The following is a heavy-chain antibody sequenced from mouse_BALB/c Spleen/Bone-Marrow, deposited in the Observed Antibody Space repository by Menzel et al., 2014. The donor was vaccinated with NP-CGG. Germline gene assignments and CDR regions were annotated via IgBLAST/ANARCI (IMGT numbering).Heavy chain of an antibody. CDR1: GFTFNTYA. CDR2: IRSKSNNYAT. D-gene: IGHD2-4*01. CDR3: VTYYDYDLYVMDY. Sequence: EVKLVESGGGLVQPKGSLKISCAASGFTFNTYAMNWVRQAPGKGLEWVARIRSKSNNYATYYVDSVKDRFTVSRDDSQSMLYLQMNNLRTEDTAMYYCVTYYDYDLYVMDYWGQGTSVTVSS. V-gene: IGHV10-1*02. J-gene: IGHJ4*01.